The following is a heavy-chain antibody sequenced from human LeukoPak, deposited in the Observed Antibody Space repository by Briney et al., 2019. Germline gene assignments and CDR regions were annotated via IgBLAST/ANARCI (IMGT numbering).Heavy chain of an antibody. CDR2: IIPIFGTA. Sequence: GASVKVSCKASGGTFISYAISWVRQAPGQGLEWMGGIIPIFGTANYAQKFQDRVTITADESTSTAYMELSSLRSEDTAVYYCARDGGYSYGLFDYWGQGTLVTVSS. V-gene: IGHV1-69*13. D-gene: IGHD5-18*01. CDR1: GGTFISYA. J-gene: IGHJ4*02. CDR3: ARDGGYSYGLFDY.